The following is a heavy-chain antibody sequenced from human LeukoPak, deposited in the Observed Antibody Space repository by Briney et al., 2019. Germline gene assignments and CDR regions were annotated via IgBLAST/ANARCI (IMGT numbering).Heavy chain of an antibody. D-gene: IGHD3-9*01. CDR2: INTNTGNP. Sequence: ASVKVSCKASGYTFTSYAMNWVRQAPGQGLEWMGWINTNTGNPTYAQGFTGRFVFSLDTSVSTAYLHISSLKAEGTAVYYCARDLRYFDWLAGIDAFDIWGQGTMVTVSS. V-gene: IGHV7-4-1*02. CDR1: GYTFTSYA. J-gene: IGHJ3*02. CDR3: ARDLRYFDWLAGIDAFDI.